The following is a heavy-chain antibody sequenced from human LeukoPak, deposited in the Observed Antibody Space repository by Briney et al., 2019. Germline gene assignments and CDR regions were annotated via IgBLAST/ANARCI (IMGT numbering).Heavy chain of an antibody. D-gene: IGHD3-10*01. CDR1: GYTFTSYD. CDR2: MNPNSGNT. Sequence: ASVKVSCKASGYTFTSYDINWVRQATGQGLEWMGWMNPNSGNTGYAQKFQGRVTMTRNTSISTAYMELSSLRSEDTAVYYCARVPTYLAAFDIWGQGTMVTVSS. V-gene: IGHV1-8*01. CDR3: ARVPTYLAAFDI. J-gene: IGHJ3*02.